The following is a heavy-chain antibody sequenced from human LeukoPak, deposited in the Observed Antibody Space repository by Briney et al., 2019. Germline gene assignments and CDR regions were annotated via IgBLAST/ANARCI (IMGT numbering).Heavy chain of an antibody. V-gene: IGHV5-51*01. CDR2: FYPGDSDT. J-gene: IGHJ4*02. Sequence: GESLKISCKGSGYSFTSYWIGWVRQMPGKGLDGMGIFYPGDSDTRYSPSFQGQVTITADKSISTAYLQWSSLKASDTAMYYCASYYYDSSGYYADYWGQGTLVTVSS. CDR1: GYSFTSYW. D-gene: IGHD3-22*01. CDR3: ASYYYDSSGYYADY.